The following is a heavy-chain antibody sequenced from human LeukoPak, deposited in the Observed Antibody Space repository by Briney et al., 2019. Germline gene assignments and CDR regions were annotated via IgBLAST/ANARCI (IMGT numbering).Heavy chain of an antibody. CDR1: GYTFTGYY. CDR2: INPNSGGT. J-gene: IGHJ5*02. Sequence: ASVKVSCKASGYTFTGYYMHWVRQAPGQGLEWMGRINPNSGGTNYAQKFQGRVTMTRDTSISTAYMELSRLRSDDTAVYYCARGRLRVTIFGPYNWFDPWGQGTLVTVSS. V-gene: IGHV1-2*06. CDR3: ARGRLRVTIFGPYNWFDP. D-gene: IGHD3-3*01.